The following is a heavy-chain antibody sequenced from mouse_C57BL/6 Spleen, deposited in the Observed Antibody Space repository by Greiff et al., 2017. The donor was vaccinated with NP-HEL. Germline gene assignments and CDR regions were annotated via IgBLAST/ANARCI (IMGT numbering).Heavy chain of an antibody. V-gene: IGHV5-12*01. D-gene: IGHD1-1*01. CDR2: ISNGGGST. J-gene: IGHJ3*01. CDR1: GFTFSDYY. Sequence: DVMLVESGGGLVQPGGSLKLSCAASGFTFSDYYMYWVRQTPEKRLEWVAYISNGGGSTYYPDTVKGRFTISRDNAKNTLYLQMSRLKSEDTAMYYCARHGGYGSSSWFAYWGQGTLVTVSA. CDR3: ARHGGYGSSSWFAY.